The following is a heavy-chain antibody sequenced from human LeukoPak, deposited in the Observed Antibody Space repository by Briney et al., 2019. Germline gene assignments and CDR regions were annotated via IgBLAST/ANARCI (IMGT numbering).Heavy chain of an antibody. CDR2: ISYDGSNK. J-gene: IGHJ4*02. Sequence: PGGSLRLSCAASGFTFTSYGMHWVRQAPGKGLEWVAVISYDGSNKYYADSVKGRFTISRDNSKNTLYLQMNSLRAEDTAVYYCAKESGDSSGYYYWDYWGQGTLVTVSS. D-gene: IGHD3-22*01. CDR3: AKESGDSSGYYYWDY. CDR1: GFTFTSYG. V-gene: IGHV3-30*18.